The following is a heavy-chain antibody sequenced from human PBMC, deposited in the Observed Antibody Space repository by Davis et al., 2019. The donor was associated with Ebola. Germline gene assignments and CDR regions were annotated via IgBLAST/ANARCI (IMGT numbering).Heavy chain of an antibody. D-gene: IGHD4-23*01. CDR1: GFTFSSYA. J-gene: IGHJ6*02. CDR2: ISSNGGST. Sequence: PGGSLRLSCSASGFTFSSYAMHWVRQAPGKGLEYVSAISSNGGSTYYADSVKGRFTISRDNSRNTLYLHMNSLTTEDTAVYYCAKATVVTPESYYYYGMGVWGQGTTVTVSS. V-gene: IGHV3-64*04. CDR3: AKATVVTPESYYYYGMGV.